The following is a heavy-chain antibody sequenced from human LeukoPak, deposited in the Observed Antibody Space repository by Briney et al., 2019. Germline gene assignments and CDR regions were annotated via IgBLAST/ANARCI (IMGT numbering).Heavy chain of an antibody. V-gene: IGHV3-43*02. CDR1: GFTFNDHA. CDR2: IGGDGRT. CDR3: ATDCSSNRCYSL. Sequence: GGSLRHSYSVFGFTFNDHAMHYARQSPGKGLEWVSFIGGDGRTYYAHSVKGRFTISRDNSRTSLYLQMDSLRLGDTALYYCATDCSSNRCYSLWGQGTLVAVSS. J-gene: IGHJ4*02. D-gene: IGHD2-2*01.